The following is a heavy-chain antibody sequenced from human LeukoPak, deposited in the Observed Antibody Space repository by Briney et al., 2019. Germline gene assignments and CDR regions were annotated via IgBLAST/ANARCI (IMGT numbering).Heavy chain of an antibody. CDR3: ARRYSSSWYVGFFDP. V-gene: IGHV4-59*08. D-gene: IGHD6-13*01. CDR2: IYYSGST. Sequence: SETLSLTCTVSGASIRNYYWSWIRQSPGKGLEWIGYIYYSGSTNYNPSLESRVAMSVDTSKNQFSLRLSSVTAADTAVYYCARRYSSSWYVGFFDPWGQGTLVTVSS. CDR1: GASIRNYY. J-gene: IGHJ5*02.